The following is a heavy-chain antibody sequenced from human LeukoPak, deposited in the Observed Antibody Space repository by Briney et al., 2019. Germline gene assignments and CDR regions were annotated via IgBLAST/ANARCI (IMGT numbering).Heavy chain of an antibody. CDR1: GFTFNNYA. V-gene: IGHV3-23*01. J-gene: IGHJ6*02. CDR3: AKPRQQLVRYGLDV. Sequence: GGSLRLSCAASGFTFNNYAMTWVRQAPGKGLEWVSAISASGGSTYYADSVRGRFTISRDNSKNTLYLQMSSLRAEDTAVYYCAKPRQQLVRYGLDVWGQGTTVIVSS. D-gene: IGHD6-6*01. CDR2: ISASGGST.